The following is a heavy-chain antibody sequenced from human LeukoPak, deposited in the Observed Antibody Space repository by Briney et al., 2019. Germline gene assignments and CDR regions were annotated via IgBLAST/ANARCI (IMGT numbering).Heavy chain of an antibody. J-gene: IGHJ4*02. CDR2: ISSSASMI. CDR3: ARGESAMAGPIHDY. D-gene: IGHD6-19*01. V-gene: IGHV3-48*04. Sequence: GGSLRLSCAASGFTFSSYAMSWVRQAPGKGLEWVSYISSSASMIYYADSVEGRFTISRDNAKNSLYLQMNSLRADDTAVYYCARGESAMAGPIHDYWGQGTLVTVSS. CDR1: GFTFSSYA.